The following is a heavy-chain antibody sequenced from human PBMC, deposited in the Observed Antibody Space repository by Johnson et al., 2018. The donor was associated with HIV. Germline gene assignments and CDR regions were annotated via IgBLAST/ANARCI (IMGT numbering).Heavy chain of an antibody. J-gene: IGHJ3*02. V-gene: IGHV3-30*18. Sequence: VQLVESGGGVVRPGGSLRLSCAASGFTFDDYGMSWVRQAPGKGLEWVAVISYDGSNKYYADSVKGRFTISRDNSKNTLYLQRNSLRAEDTAVYYCAKDPGGGSYPNDAFDIWGQGTMVTVSS. CDR3: AKDPGGGSYPNDAFDI. CDR1: GFTFDDYG. D-gene: IGHD1-26*01. CDR2: ISYDGSNK.